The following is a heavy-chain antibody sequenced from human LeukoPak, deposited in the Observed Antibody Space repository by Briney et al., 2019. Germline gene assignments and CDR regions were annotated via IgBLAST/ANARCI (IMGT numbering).Heavy chain of an antibody. D-gene: IGHD2-2*01. CDR3: ARGGKYCSSASCYALDAFDI. Sequence: GGSLRLSCSASGFTLCCLLMNSVRQARGGGLEWVSYIRWSSSDIYDAASVEGQFTISRGNATRSLYLQMNSLRAEDTAVYYWARGGKYCSSASCYALDAFDIWGQGTMVTVSS. CDR2: IRWSSSDI. J-gene: IGHJ3*02. CDR1: GFTLCCLL. V-gene: IGHV3-21*05.